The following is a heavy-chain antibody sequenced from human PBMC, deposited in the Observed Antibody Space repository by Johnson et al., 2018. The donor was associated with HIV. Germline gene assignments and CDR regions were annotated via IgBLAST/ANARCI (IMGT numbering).Heavy chain of an antibody. CDR2: IWYDGSNK. CDR3: AKPQLLADDIFNF. V-gene: IGHV3-33*06. CDR1: GFTFGSYG. J-gene: IGHJ3*01. D-gene: IGHD6-19*01. Sequence: QVQLVESGGGVVQPGRSLRLSCAASGFTFGSYGMHWVRQAPGKGLEWVAVIWYDGSNKNYSDSVKGRFTISRDNSKNTLYLQMNSLRAEDTGVYYCAKPQLLADDIFNFWGQGTMVIVSS.